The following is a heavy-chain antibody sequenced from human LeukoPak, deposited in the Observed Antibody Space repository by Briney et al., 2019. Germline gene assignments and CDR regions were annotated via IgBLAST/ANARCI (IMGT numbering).Heavy chain of an antibody. CDR3: ARGQRGYSYGSMDFDY. CDR2: INHSGST. D-gene: IGHD5-18*01. CDR1: GGSFSGYY. Sequence: PSETLSLTCAVYGGSFSGYYWSWIRQSPGKGLEWIGEINHSGSTNYNPSLKSRVTISVDTSKNQFSLKLSSVTAADTAVYYCARGQRGYSYGSMDFDYWGQGTLVTVSS. J-gene: IGHJ4*02. V-gene: IGHV4-34*01.